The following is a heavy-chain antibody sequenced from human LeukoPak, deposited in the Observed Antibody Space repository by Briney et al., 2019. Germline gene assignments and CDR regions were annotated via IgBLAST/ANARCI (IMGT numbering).Heavy chain of an antibody. CDR2: MYPGDSDT. D-gene: IGHD3-10*01. V-gene: IGHV5-51*01. J-gene: IGHJ4*02. CDR1: GYTFTNYW. CDR3: AASTYGSGSYVGFDS. Sequence: GESLRISCKASGYTFTNYWIGWVRQMSGRGLEWMGIMYPGDSDTRYSPSFQGQVTISADKSISTTYLQWNSLKASDSAMYYCAASTYGSGSYVGFDSWGQGTLVTVSS.